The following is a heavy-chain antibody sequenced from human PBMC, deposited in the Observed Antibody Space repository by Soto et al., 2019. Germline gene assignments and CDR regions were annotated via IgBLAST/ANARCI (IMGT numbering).Heavy chain of an antibody. CDR1: GFTFSSYA. V-gene: IGHV3-30-3*01. J-gene: IGHJ4*02. D-gene: IGHD6-19*01. CDR3: ARDVGNNSGWTYYFDH. CDR2: ISYDGSNK. Sequence: GGSLRLSCAASGFTFSSYAMHWVRQAPGKGLEWVAVISYDGSNKYYADSVKGRFTISRDNSKNTLYLQMNSLRAEDTAVYYCARDVGNNSGWTYYFDHWGQGTLVTVPS.